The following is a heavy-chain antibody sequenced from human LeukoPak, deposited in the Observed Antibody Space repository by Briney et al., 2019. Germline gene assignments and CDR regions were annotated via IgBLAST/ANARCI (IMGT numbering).Heavy chain of an antibody. CDR1: GGSISSYY. V-gene: IGHV4-59*01. J-gene: IGHJ6*02. CDR3: ARDFTGALGYYGMDV. CDR2: IYYSGST. Sequence: SETLSLTCTVSGGSISSYYWSWIRQPPGKGLEWIGYIYYSGSTDYNPSLKSRVTISVDTSKNQFSLKLSSVTAADTAVYYCARDFTGALGYYGMDVWGQGTTVTVSS. D-gene: IGHD7-27*01.